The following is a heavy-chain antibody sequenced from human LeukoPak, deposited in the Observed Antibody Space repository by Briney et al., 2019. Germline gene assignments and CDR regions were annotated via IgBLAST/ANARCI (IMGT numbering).Heavy chain of an antibody. CDR2: IYYSGST. CDR1: GGSMNSYY. V-gene: IGHV4-59*01. D-gene: IGHD5-24*01. J-gene: IGHJ4*02. CDR3: AGDGLEMATMR. Sequence: SETLSLTCNVSGGSMNSYYWTWIRQPPGKGLEWIGYIYYSGSTNYNPSLKSRVTISVDTSKNQFSLKLSSVTAADTAVYYCAGDGLEMATMRWGQGTLVTVSS.